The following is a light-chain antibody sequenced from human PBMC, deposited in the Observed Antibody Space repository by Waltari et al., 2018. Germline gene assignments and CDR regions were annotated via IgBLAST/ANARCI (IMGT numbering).Light chain of an antibody. Sequence: EMVLTESPGTLSLSPGERATLSCRASQSVSNNYLAWFQQKPGQAPRLLIFAASSRATGIPDRFSGSGSGTDFTLTISRLEPEDFALYFCQQYGGSPTFGPGTKVDF. CDR1: QSVSNNY. CDR2: AAS. V-gene: IGKV3-20*01. J-gene: IGKJ3*01. CDR3: QQYGGSPT.